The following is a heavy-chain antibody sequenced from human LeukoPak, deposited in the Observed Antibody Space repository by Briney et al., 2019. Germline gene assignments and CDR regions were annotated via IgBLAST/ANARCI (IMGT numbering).Heavy chain of an antibody. J-gene: IGHJ1*01. CDR3: SSSSWYSEYFQH. Sequence: SQTLSLTCAISGDSVSSNSAAWNWIRQSPSRGLEWLGRTYYRSKWYNDYAVSVKSRITINPDTSKNQSSLQLNSVTPEDTAVYYCSSSSWYSEYFQHWGQGTLVTVSS. CDR1: GDSVSSNSAA. V-gene: IGHV6-1*01. D-gene: IGHD6-13*01. CDR2: TYYRSKWYN.